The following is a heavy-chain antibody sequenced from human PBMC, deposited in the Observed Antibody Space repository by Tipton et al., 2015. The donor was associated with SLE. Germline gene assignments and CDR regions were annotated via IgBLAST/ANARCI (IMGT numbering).Heavy chain of an antibody. Sequence: QLVQSGAEVKEPGASVKVSCKASGYSFTDYDINWVRQATGQGLEWMGWMSPNSENSAYAQNFQGRVTLTRNASISTAYMELSSLRSEDAAVYFCARAASYDILTGHYNSPWYFDLWGRGTVVTVSS. CDR2: MSPNSENS. D-gene: IGHD3-9*01. V-gene: IGHV1-8*01. CDR3: ARAASYDILTGHYNSPWYFDL. CDR1: GYSFTDYD. J-gene: IGHJ2*01.